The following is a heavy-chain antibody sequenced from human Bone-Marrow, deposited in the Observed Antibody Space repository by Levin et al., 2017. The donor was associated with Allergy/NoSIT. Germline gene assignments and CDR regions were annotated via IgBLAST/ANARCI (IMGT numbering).Heavy chain of an antibody. Sequence: PGGSLRLSCAASGFTFSPFTMNWVRQAPGKGLEWVSSINSRGSNRYYIDSVKGRFTISSDNAQTSLYLQMSSLRGEDTAIYYCVRARECRSSICSGRGFFFYGMDVWGQGTTVTVSS. CDR2: INSRGSNR. CDR1: GFTFSPFT. D-gene: IGHD3-3*02. CDR3: VRARECRSSICSGRGFFFYGMDV. V-gene: IGHV3-21*01. J-gene: IGHJ6*02.